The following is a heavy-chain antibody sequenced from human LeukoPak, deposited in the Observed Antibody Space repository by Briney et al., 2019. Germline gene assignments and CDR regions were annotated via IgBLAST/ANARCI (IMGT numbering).Heavy chain of an antibody. Sequence: GGSLRLSCAASGFTFSSYSMNWVRQAPGKGLEWVSSISSSSSYIYYADSVKGRFTISRDNAKNSLYLQMNSLRVEDTAVYYSARHVVGLGFDYWGQGTLVTVSS. CDR3: ARHVVGLGFDY. CDR1: GFTFSSYS. D-gene: IGHD3-22*01. J-gene: IGHJ4*02. CDR2: ISSSSSYI. V-gene: IGHV3-21*01.